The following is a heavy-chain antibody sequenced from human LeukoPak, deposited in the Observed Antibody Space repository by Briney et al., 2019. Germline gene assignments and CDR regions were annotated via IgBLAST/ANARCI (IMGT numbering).Heavy chain of an antibody. CDR2: VDGDGSTT. CDR1: GFTFTSYW. CDR3: ARPQHGDLYAFDI. D-gene: IGHD4-17*01. J-gene: IGHJ3*02. Sequence: PGGSLRLSCAASGFTFTSYWMHWVRQAPGKGLVWVSRVDGDGSTTTYADSVKGRFTISRDNAKNTLYLQMNSLRAEDTAVYYCARPQHGDLYAFDIWGQGKMVTVFS. V-gene: IGHV3-74*01.